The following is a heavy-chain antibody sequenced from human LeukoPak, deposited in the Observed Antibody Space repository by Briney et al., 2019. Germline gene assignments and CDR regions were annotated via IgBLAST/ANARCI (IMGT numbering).Heavy chain of an antibody. D-gene: IGHD3-16*01. J-gene: IGHJ4*02. CDR3: AHSPLLTINYYYLFHC. CDR1: GLSVRTSGVG. CDR2: SNWNDDD. V-gene: IGHV2-5*01. Sequence: SGPTLVHPSKPLTLTSSLSGLSVRTSGVGVGWIRQPPGKDLEWLALSNWNDDDRYSPYRKSRVTITQENYKHQVDLTMPYMYSVDTATYYCAHSPLLTINYYYLFHCWGRGTLVTVSS.